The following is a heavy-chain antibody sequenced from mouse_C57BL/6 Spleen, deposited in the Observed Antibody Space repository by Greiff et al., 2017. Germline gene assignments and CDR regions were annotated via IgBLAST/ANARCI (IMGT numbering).Heavy chain of an antibody. CDR3: ARSMTIYWYFDV. CDR1: GFNIKDYY. V-gene: IGHV14-2*01. Sequence: VQLQQSGAELVKPGASVKLSCTASGFNIKDYYMHWVKQRTEQGLEWIGRIDPEDGETKYAPNFQGKATITADTSSNTAYLQLSSLTSEDTAVYYCARSMTIYWYFDVWGTGTTVTVSS. J-gene: IGHJ1*03. CDR2: IDPEDGET.